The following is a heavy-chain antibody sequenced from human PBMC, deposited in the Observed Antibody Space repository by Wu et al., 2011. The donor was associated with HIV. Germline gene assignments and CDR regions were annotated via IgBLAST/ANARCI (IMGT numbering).Heavy chain of an antibody. CDR2: ISAYNGDT. J-gene: IGHJ5*02. V-gene: IGHV1-18*01. D-gene: IGHD1-26*01. Sequence: QVQLVQSGAEVKKPGASLRVSCKASGYNFGNYGISWVRQAPGQGLEWMGWISAYNGDTDYAQKLQGRVTMTTDTSTSTAYMELRSLRSDDTAVYYCARTRWVGTTWLGWFDPWGQGTLVTVSS. CDR3: ARTRWVGTTWLGWFDP. CDR1: GYNFGNYG.